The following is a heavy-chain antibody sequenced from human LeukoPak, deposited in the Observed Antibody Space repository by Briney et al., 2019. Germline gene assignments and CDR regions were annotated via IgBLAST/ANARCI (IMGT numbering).Heavy chain of an antibody. CDR3: ASHWGGY. Sequence: GGSLRLSCAASGFTVSTNYMSWVRQAPGEGLEWVSIIYDSGTIHYADSVKGRFTISRDNLKNTLYLQMNSLGAEDTAVYYCASHWGGYWGQGTLVTVSS. D-gene: IGHD3-16*01. V-gene: IGHV3-53*01. CDR2: IYDSGTI. CDR1: GFTVSTNY. J-gene: IGHJ4*02.